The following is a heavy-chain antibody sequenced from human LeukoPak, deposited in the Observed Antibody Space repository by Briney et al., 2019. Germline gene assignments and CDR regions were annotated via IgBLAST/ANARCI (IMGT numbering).Heavy chain of an antibody. CDR3: ARVTDEGWFDP. CDR1: GGTFSNYA. V-gene: IGHV1-69*06. Sequence: ASVKVSCKASGGTFSNYAISWVRQAPGQGLEWMGGIIPIFGTANYAQKFQGRVTITADKSTSTAYMELSSLRSEDTAVYYCARVTDEGWFDPWGQGTLVTVSS. CDR2: IIPIFGTA. J-gene: IGHJ5*02.